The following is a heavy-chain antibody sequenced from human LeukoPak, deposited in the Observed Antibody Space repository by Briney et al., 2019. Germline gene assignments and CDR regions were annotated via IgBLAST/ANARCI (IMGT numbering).Heavy chain of an antibody. CDR3: ARPIVVVPLRAFDI. D-gene: IGHD2-21*01. Sequence: SETLSLTCAVYSGSFSGYYWSWIRQPPGKGLEWIGEINHGGSTNYNPSLKSRVTISVDTSKNQFSLKLSSVTAADTAVYYCARPIVVVPLRAFDIWGQGTMVTVSS. V-gene: IGHV4-34*01. J-gene: IGHJ3*02. CDR1: SGSFSGYY. CDR2: INHGGST.